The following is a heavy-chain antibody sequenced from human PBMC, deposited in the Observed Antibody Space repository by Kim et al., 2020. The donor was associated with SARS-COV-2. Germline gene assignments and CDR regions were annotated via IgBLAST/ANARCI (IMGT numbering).Heavy chain of an antibody. CDR1: GYSFTSYW. D-gene: IGHD3-10*01. J-gene: IGHJ5*02. V-gene: IGHV5-10-1*01. Sequence: GESLKISCKGSGYSFTSYWNSWVRQMPGKGLEWMGRIDTSGSYTNYSPSFQGHVTIPADKSISTAYLQGSSLKASDAAMYYGATGGYYGSGGYYNVPNWFDTWGQRTMVTVSS. CDR3: ATGGYYGSGGYYNVPNWFDT. CDR2: IDTSGSYT.